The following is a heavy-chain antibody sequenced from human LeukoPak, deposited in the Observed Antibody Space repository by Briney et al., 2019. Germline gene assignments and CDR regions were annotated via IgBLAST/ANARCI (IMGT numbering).Heavy chain of an antibody. Sequence: PGGSLRLSCAASGFTFSSYAMSWVRQAPGKGLEWVSAISGSGSSTYYADSVKGRFTISRDNSKNTLYLQMNSLRAEDTAVYYCAKAPYSSGWYRDYWGQGTLVTVSS. CDR3: AKAPYSSGWYRDY. D-gene: IGHD6-19*01. V-gene: IGHV3-23*01. CDR2: ISGSGSST. CDR1: GFTFSSYA. J-gene: IGHJ4*02.